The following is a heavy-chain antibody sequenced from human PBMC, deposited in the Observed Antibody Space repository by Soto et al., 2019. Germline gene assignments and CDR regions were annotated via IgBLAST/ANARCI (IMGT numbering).Heavy chain of an antibody. CDR1: GGTFSSYA. Sequence: QVQLVQSGAEVKKPGSSVKVSCEAAGGTFSSYAISWVRQAPGQGLAWMGGIIPIFGTANYAQKFQGRVTITADESTSTAYMELSSLRSEDTTVYYCASGGYDIPYYYYYGMDVWGQGTTVTVSS. D-gene: IGHD5-12*01. CDR2: IIPIFGTA. CDR3: ASGGYDIPYYYYYGMDV. J-gene: IGHJ6*02. V-gene: IGHV1-69*01.